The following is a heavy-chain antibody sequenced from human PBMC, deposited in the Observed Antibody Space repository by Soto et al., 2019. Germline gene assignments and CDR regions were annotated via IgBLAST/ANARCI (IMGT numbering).Heavy chain of an antibody. Sequence: QVQLVQSGAGVKKPGASVKVSCKASGYTFTSYDINWVRQATGQGLEWVGWMNPNSGNTGYAQKFQGRVTMTRYTSISTAYMELSSLRSEDTAVYYCASVLPTDIAVAGIYALDLWGQGTMVTVSS. D-gene: IGHD6-19*01. CDR3: ASVLPTDIAVAGIYALDL. V-gene: IGHV1-8*01. CDR1: GYTFTSYD. J-gene: IGHJ3*01. CDR2: MNPNSGNT.